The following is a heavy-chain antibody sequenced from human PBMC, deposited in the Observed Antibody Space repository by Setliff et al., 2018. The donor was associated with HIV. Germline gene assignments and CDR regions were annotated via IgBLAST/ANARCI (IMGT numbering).Heavy chain of an antibody. CDR1: GFTFSDHY. Sequence: SLKISCAASGFTFSDHYMDWVRQAPGEGLEWVGRIRNKPYGYSTEYAASVKGRFTISRDDSENSLYLQMHSLKTEDTAVYYCTRASCTSPACPDDAFDIWGQGTMVTVSS. J-gene: IGHJ3*02. CDR3: TRASCTSPACPDDAFDI. V-gene: IGHV3-72*01. CDR2: IRNKPYGYST. D-gene: IGHD2-2*01.